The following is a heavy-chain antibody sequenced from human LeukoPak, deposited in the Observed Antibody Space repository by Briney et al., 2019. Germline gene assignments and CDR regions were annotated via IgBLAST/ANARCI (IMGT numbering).Heavy chain of an antibody. Sequence: GGSLRLSCAASGFTFSSYSMNWVRQAPGKGLEWVSQISRSSSTIYYADSVKGRFTISRDNAKNSLYLQMNSLRAEDTAVYYCARDPGIAVIDYWGQGTLVTVSS. CDR3: ARDPGIAVIDY. J-gene: IGHJ4*02. D-gene: IGHD6-19*01. CDR1: GFTFSSYS. CDR2: ISRSSSTI. V-gene: IGHV3-48*01.